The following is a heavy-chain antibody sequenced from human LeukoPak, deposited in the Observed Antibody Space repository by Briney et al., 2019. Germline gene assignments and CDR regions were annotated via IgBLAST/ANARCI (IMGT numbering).Heavy chain of an antibody. CDR3: ARGGRGRYCSGGSCLAYFDY. V-gene: IGHV3-21*01. CDR1: GFTFSSYS. J-gene: IGHJ4*02. D-gene: IGHD2-15*01. CDR2: ISSSSSYI. Sequence: GGSLRLSCAASGFTFSSYSMNWVRQAPGKGLEWVSCISSSSSYIYYADSVKGRFTISRDNAKNSLYLQMNSLRAEDTAVYYCARGGRGRYCSGGSCLAYFDYWGQGTLVTVSS.